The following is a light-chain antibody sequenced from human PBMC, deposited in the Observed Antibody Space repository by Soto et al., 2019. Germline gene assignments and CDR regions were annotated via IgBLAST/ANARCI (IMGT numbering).Light chain of an antibody. Sequence: DIQMTQSPSTLSASVGDRVTITCRASQSISSWLAWYQQKPGKAPKLLIYKASSLKSGVPSRFSGSGSGTEFPLTISSLQPDDFATYYCQQYNSYPYTFGQGTKLEIK. J-gene: IGKJ2*01. CDR2: KAS. CDR1: QSISSW. CDR3: QQYNSYPYT. V-gene: IGKV1-5*03.